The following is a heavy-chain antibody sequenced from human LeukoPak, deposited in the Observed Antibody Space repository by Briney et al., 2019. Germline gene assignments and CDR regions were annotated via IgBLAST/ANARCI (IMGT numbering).Heavy chain of an antibody. CDR2: ISYDGSNK. V-gene: IGHV3-30*03. CDR3: ARVVDGSGSYYDDY. CDR1: GFTFSSYG. Sequence: GGSLRLSCAASGFTFSSYGMHWVRQAPGKGLEWVAVISYDGSNKYYADSVKGRFTISRDNSKNTPYLQMNSLRAEDTAVYYCARVVDGSGSYYDDYWGQGTLVTVSS. D-gene: IGHD3-10*01. J-gene: IGHJ4*02.